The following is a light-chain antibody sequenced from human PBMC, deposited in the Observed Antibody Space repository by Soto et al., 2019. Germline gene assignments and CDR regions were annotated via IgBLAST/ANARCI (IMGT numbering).Light chain of an antibody. CDR3: ISYTVSRSYV. J-gene: IGLJ1*01. Sequence: QSVLTQPASVSGSPGQASTISCSGSSSDIGAYNHVAWFQQFPGKTPKLVIYSVSDRPSGVSYRFSGSKSGNTASLTISGLQADDEADYYCISYTVSRSYVFGTGTKRTVL. CDR2: SVS. V-gene: IGLV2-14*01. CDR1: SSDIGAYNH.